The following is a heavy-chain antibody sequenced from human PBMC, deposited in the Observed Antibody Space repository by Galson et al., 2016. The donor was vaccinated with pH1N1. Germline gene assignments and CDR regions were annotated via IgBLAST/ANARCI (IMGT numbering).Heavy chain of an antibody. Sequence: QSGAEVKKPGESLKISCKGSGYRFSNYWIGWMRQMPGKGLECMGIIYPADSHTKYSQSFQGQVTISVDKSDSSAYLQWSRLKASDTAMYYCARQGGYNAGRGEFGAYDIWGQGTMVTVSP. D-gene: IGHD3-16*01. CDR2: IYPADSHT. V-gene: IGHV5-51*01. CDR1: GYRFSNYW. J-gene: IGHJ3*02. CDR3: ARQGGYNAGRGEFGAYDI.